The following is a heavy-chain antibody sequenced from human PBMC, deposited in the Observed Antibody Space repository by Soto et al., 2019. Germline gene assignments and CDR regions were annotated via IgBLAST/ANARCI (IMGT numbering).Heavy chain of an antibody. J-gene: IGHJ4*02. D-gene: IGHD3-22*01. Sequence: VQLVESGGGLVEPGGSLRLSCAASGFTFSKYWMHWVRQAPGKGLVWVSRIKSDGSSTTYADSVKGRFTISRDNAKNTLHLQMNSLRAEDTAVYYCTREQVDSSSYYFLDYWGQGTLVTVSS. CDR2: IKSDGSST. CDR1: GFTFSKYW. V-gene: IGHV3-74*03. CDR3: TREQVDSSSYYFLDY.